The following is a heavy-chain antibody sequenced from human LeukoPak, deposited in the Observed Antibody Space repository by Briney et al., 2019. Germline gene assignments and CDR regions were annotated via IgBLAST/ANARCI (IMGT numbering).Heavy chain of an antibody. CDR3: AKVVAHSSGWQRDY. CDR2: ISSDGSNK. D-gene: IGHD6-19*01. Sequence: GGSLRLSCAPSRFTSTRYGMHSVREAPGKGVEWGAVISSDGSNKYYADSVKGRFTISRDNSKNTLYLQMNSLRAEDTAVYYCAKVVAHSSGWQRDYWGQGTLVTVSS. J-gene: IGHJ4*02. V-gene: IGHV3-30*18. CDR1: RFTSTRYG.